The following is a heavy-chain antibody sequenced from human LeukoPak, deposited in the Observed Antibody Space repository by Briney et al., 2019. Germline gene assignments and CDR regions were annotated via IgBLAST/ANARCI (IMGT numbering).Heavy chain of an antibody. V-gene: IGHV3-21*01. J-gene: IGHJ4*02. Sequence: GGSLRLSCAASGFPFSSYSMTWVRQAPGKGLEWVSFISSSSSYIYYADSVKGRFTISRDNAKNSLYLQMNSLRAEDTAVYYCARGTSSGELPMSDYWGQGTLVTVSS. CDR2: ISSSSSYI. CDR3: ARGTSSGELPMSDY. D-gene: IGHD3-10*01. CDR1: GFPFSSYS.